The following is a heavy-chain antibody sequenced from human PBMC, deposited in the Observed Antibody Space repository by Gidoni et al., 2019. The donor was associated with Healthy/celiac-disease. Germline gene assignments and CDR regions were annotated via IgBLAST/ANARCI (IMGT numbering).Heavy chain of an antibody. Sequence: QVQLQASGPGLVKPSQTLSLTCTVSGGSISSGSYYWGWIRQPAGKGLEWIGRIYTRGSTNYTPSLKSRVTISVDTSKNQFSLKLSSVTAADTAVYYCARARVTTYYYYYGMDVWGQGTTVTVSS. CDR1: GGSISSGSYY. J-gene: IGHJ6*02. CDR3: ARARVTTYYYYYGMDV. CDR2: IYTRGST. V-gene: IGHV4-61*02. D-gene: IGHD4-17*01.